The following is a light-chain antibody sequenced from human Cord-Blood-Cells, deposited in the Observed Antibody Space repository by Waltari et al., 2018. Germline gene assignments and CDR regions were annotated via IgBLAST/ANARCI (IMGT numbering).Light chain of an antibody. J-gene: IGLJ1*01. CDR1: SSDAGGSNY. CDR3: SSYTSSSTLV. Sequence: QSALTQPASVSGPPGQSITISCPGTSSDAGGSNYASWYQQHPGKAPKLMIYDVSNRPSGVSNRFSGSKSGNTASLTISELQAEDEADYYCSSYTSSSTLVFGTGTKVTVL. CDR2: DVS. V-gene: IGLV2-14*01.